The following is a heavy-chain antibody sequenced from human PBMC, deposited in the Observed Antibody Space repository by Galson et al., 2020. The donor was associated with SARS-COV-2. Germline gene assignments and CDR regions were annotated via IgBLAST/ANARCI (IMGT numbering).Heavy chain of an antibody. CDR1: ALNISDNY. J-gene: IGHJ2*01. CDR3: ARALPGYNFFEL. CDR2: FSRIGISI. D-gene: IGHD5-12*01. V-gene: IGHV3-11*04. Sequence: AGDLSLSCAASALNISDNYMSCISQAPAKGLVRLAPFSRIGISIYYASSVEGRFTTSTDNAKNSLSLQMNRLRVEDTAVYYCARALPGYNFFELWGRGTLVTVSS.